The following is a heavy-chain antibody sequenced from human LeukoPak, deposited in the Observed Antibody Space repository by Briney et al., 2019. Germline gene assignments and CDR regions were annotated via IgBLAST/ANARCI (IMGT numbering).Heavy chain of an antibody. CDR1: GYSISSGYY. CDR3: ARSSIAARGTPDY. Sequence: PSETLSLTCAVSGYSISSGYYWGWTRQPPGKGLEWIGCIYHSGSTYYNPSLKSRVTISVDTSKNQFSLKLSSVTAADTAVYYCARSSIAARGTPDYWGQGTLVTVSS. D-gene: IGHD6-6*01. CDR2: IYHSGST. V-gene: IGHV4-38-2*01. J-gene: IGHJ4*02.